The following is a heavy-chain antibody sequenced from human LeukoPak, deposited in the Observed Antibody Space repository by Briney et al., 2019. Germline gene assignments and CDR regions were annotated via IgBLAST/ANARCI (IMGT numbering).Heavy chain of an antibody. CDR1: GGSIRRYY. CDR3: ARHLFSAVWYHVDS. Sequence: PSETLSLTCTVSGGSIRRYYWGWICQPPGKGLEWIGNIYYSGSTYYSPSLKSRVTISVDTSKNLFSLKLSSVTAADTAVSYCARHLFSAVWYHVDSWGQGTLVTVSS. CDR2: IYYSGST. V-gene: IGHV4-39*01. D-gene: IGHD6-13*01. J-gene: IGHJ4*02.